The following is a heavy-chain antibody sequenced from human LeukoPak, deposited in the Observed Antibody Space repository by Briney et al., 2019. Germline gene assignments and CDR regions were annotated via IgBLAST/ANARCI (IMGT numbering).Heavy chain of an antibody. D-gene: IGHD4-17*01. J-gene: IGHJ4*02. CDR3: AREDYGDYFYFDY. CDR1: GYTFTGYY. CDR2: IIPIFGTA. V-gene: IGHV1-69*13. Sequence: SVKVSCKASGYTFTGYYMHWVRQAPGQGLEWMGGIIPIFGTANYAQKFQGRVTITADESTSTAYMELSSLRSEDTAVYYCAREDYGDYFYFDYWGQGTLVTVSS.